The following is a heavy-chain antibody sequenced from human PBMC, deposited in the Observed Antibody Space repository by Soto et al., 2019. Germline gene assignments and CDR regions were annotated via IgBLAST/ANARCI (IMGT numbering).Heavy chain of an antibody. D-gene: IGHD3-10*01. J-gene: IGHJ5*01. CDR1: GFTFSSYG. Sequence: PGGSLRLSCAASGFTFSSYGIHWVRQAPGKGLEWVAVISYDGTNKWYADSVRGRFTISRDNSKNTLYLQMNSLRAEDTAVYYCANVFFNTTVRGVILTYSRGHGTLVT. V-gene: IGHV3-30*18. CDR2: ISYDGTNK. CDR3: ANVFFNTTVRGVILTYS.